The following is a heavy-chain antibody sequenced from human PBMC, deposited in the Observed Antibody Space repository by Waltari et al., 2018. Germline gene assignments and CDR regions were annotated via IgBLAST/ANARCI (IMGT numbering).Heavy chain of an antibody. Sequence: QVHLVQSGAEVKKPGASVKVSCKASGYTFTGYYMHWVRQAPGQGLEWMGWYNPDSGDTNLPQSFEGRVTMTRDTAITTVYMELRRLTSDDTAVYYCARDRGGDLGVVTNNWLDPWGQGTLVTVSS. V-gene: IGHV1-2*02. CDR3: ARDRGGDLGVVTNNWLDP. CDR2: YNPDSGDT. D-gene: IGHD3-3*01. J-gene: IGHJ5*02. CDR1: GYTFTGYY.